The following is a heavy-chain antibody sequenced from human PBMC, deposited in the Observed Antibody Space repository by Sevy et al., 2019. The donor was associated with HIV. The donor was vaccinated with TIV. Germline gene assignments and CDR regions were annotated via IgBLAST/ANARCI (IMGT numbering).Heavy chain of an antibody. V-gene: IGHV1-46*01. CDR3: VRADPAQHFDS. Sequence: ASVKVSCKASADTFTNNYMHWVRQAPGQGLEWMGIVDPSGGNASCAQRFQDRVTLTRDTSTNTLYMDLTSLTSEDTAVCYCVRADPAQHFDSWGQGTLVTVSS. CDR2: VDPSGGNA. CDR1: ADTFTNNY. J-gene: IGHJ4*02.